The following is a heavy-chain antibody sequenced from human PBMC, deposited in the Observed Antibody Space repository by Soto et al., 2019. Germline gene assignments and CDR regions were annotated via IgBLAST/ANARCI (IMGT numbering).Heavy chain of an antibody. CDR3: ARGWFGPDV. J-gene: IGHJ6*03. Sequence: EVQLVESGGGLVQPGGSLRLSCAASEFTFSGRSVHWVRQAPGKGLVLVSGIDKVGTDSTYADSVKGRFTSSRYNDKNTVYLLMNSLRVEDNAVYYCARGWFGPDVWGKGTTVTVS. D-gene: IGHD3-10*01. CDR2: IDKVGTDS. CDR1: EFTFSGRS. V-gene: IGHV3-74*01.